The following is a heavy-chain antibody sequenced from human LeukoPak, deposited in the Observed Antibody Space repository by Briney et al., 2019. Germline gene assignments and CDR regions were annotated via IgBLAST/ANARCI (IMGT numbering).Heavy chain of an antibody. CDR1: GGSISSGGYY. D-gene: IGHD1-26*01. CDR2: IYYSGST. CDR3: ASGSYFNYFDY. V-gene: IGHV4-31*03. Sequence: SQTLSLTCTVSGGSISSGGYYWSWLRQHPGKGLGWIGYIYYSGSTYYIPSLKSRVTISVDTSKNQFSLKLSSVTAADTAVYYCASGSYFNYFDYWGQGTLVTVSS. J-gene: IGHJ4*02.